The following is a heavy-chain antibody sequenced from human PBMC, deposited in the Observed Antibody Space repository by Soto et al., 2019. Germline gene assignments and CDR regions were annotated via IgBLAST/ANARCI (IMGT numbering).Heavy chain of an antibody. D-gene: IGHD1-26*01. J-gene: IGHJ3*01. V-gene: IGHV3-74*01. CDR2: INSDGSSR. Sequence: GGSLRLSCAASGFTFSGYWMHWVRQVPGKGLVWVSRINSDGSSRSYADSVKGRFTISRDNAKNTLHPQMNSLRAEDTAVYYCARVGLGAFDAFDVWGQGTLVTVSS. CDR3: ARVGLGAFDAFDV. CDR1: GFTFSGYW.